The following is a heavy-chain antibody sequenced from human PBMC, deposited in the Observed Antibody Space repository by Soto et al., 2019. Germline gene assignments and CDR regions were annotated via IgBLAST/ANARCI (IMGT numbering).Heavy chain of an antibody. J-gene: IGHJ3*01. D-gene: IGHD3-22*01. CDR3: ARGGVSYYYDSSGYYPGEL. CDR2: IYHSGST. V-gene: IGHV4-38-2*01. CDR1: GYSISSGYY. Sequence: PSETLSLPGAVSGYSISSGYYWGWIRQPPGKGLEWIGSIYHSGSTYYNPALKSRVTISVDTSKNQFSLKLSSVTAADTAVYYCARGGVSYYYDSSGYYPGELWGQGTMVTVSS.